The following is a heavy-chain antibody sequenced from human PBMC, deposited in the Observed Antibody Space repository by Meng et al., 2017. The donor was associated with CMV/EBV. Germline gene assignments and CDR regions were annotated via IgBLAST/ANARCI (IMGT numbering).Heavy chain of an antibody. CDR1: GFTLSSYW. D-gene: IGHD6-19*01. Sequence: VDPMESGGGLVQPGGSLRLSCVASGFTLSSYWMTWVRQSPGKGLEWVANIGKDGSDIYYVDSVKGRFTISRDNAKNSVFLQMNSLRVEDTAVYFCARDPGWHEFDYWGRGTLVTVSS. CDR2: IGKDGSDI. J-gene: IGHJ4*02. CDR3: ARDPGWHEFDY. V-gene: IGHV3-7*04.